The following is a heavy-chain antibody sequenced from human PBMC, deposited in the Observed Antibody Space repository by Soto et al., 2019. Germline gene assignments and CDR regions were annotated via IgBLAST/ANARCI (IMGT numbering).Heavy chain of an antibody. D-gene: IGHD1-1*01. CDR2: ISDSGSMT. CDR3: VQGKVGHARLEF. J-gene: IGHJ4*02. Sequence: PGGSLRLSCAASGFTFSDSAMSWVRQAPGMGLHWVSTISDSGSMTFYADSVKGRFIISRDNSKNTLYLQMNSLRAEDTAVFYCVQGKVGHARLEFWGQGTMVTVSS. CDR1: GFTFSDSA. V-gene: IGHV3-23*01.